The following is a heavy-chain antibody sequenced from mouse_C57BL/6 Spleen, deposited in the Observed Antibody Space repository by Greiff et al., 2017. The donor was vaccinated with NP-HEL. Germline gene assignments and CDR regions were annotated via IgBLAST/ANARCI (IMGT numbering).Heavy chain of an antibody. CDR2: IYPSDSET. V-gene: IGHV1-61*01. CDR3: ARRDYEDFDY. CDR1: GYTFTSYW. D-gene: IGHD2-4*01. J-gene: IGHJ2*01. Sequence: QVQLQQPGAELVRPGSSVKLSCKASGYTFTSYWMDWVKQRPGQGLEWIGNIYPSDSETHYNQKFKDKATLTVDKSSSTAYMQLSSLTSEDSAVYYCARRDYEDFDYWGQGTTLTVSS.